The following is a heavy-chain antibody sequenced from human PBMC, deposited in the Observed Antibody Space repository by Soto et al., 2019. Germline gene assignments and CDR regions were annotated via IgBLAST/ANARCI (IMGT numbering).Heavy chain of an antibody. CDR3: TRADSGVGILPDVRPLFDL. V-gene: IGHV1-46*01. CDR2: INPSGGYT. D-gene: IGHD3-10*01. Sequence: QMQMLQSGAEVRKPGASVKVSCKTSGYDFLNFNIHWVRQAPGQGLEWMAVINPSGGYTRHAQKFQSSVTPTSETSSTTVYMDLSGLSSEDTAVYYWTRADSGVGILPDVRPLFDLWGQGALVVVSS. CDR1: GYDFLNFN. J-gene: IGHJ4*02.